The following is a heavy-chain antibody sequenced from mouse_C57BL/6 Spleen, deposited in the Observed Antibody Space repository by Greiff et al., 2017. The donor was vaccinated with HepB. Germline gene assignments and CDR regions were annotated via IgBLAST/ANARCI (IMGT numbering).Heavy chain of an antibody. CDR3: ARGRQSTMVTTGY. V-gene: IGHV1-52*01. D-gene: IGHD2-2*01. CDR1: GYTFTSYW. J-gene: IGHJ2*01. CDR2: IDPSDSET. Sequence: QVQLQQSGAELVRPGSSVKLSCKASGYTFTSYWMHWVKQRPIQGLEWIGNIDPSDSETHYNQKFKDKATLTVDKSSSTAYMQLSSLTSEDSAVYYCARGRQSTMVTTGYWGQGTTLTVSS.